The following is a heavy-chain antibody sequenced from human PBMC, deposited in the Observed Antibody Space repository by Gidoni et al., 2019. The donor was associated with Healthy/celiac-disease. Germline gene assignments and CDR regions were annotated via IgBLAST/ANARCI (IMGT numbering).Heavy chain of an antibody. V-gene: IGHV4-34*01. D-gene: IGHD2-2*02. Sequence: QVQLQQWGAGLLKPSETLSLTCAVYGGSFRGYYWSWIRQPPGKGLEWIGEINHSGSTNYNPSLKSRVTISVDTSKNQFSLKLSSVTAADTAVYYCARDDCSSTSCYSVGDNWFDPWGQGTLVTVSS. J-gene: IGHJ5*02. CDR3: ARDDCSSTSCYSVGDNWFDP. CDR1: GGSFRGYY. CDR2: INHSGST.